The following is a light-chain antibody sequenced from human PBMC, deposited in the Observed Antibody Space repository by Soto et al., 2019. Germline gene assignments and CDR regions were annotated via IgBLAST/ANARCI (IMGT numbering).Light chain of an antibody. Sequence: DSQMTQSPSTLSASVGDRVTITCRASQSISTWLAWYQQIPGKAPKLLISKASSLQSGVPSRFSGSGSGTELTLTISSLQPDDFATYYCQQYNDYPWTFGQGTKVEI. CDR2: KAS. CDR3: QQYNDYPWT. V-gene: IGKV1-5*03. CDR1: QSISTW. J-gene: IGKJ1*01.